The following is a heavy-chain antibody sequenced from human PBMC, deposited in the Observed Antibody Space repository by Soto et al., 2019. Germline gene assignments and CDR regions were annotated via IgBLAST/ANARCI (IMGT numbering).Heavy chain of an antibody. Sequence: ASVKVSCKASGYTFTSYAMHWVRQAPGQRLEWMGWINAGNGNTKYSQKFQGRVTITRDTSASTAYMELSSLRSEDTAVYYCARDGDSSGWYEGARYFQHWGQGTLVTVSS. D-gene: IGHD6-19*01. CDR2: INAGNGNT. J-gene: IGHJ1*01. CDR3: ARDGDSSGWYEGARYFQH. V-gene: IGHV1-3*01. CDR1: GYTFTSYA.